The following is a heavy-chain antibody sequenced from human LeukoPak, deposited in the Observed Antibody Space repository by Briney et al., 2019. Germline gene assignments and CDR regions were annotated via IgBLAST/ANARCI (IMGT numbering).Heavy chain of an antibody. D-gene: IGHD2-15*01. CDR2: IYHSGST. CDR1: GYSISSGYY. V-gene: IGHV4-38-2*01. J-gene: IGHJ4*02. CDR3: AGGGVVAATYFDC. Sequence: SETLSPTCAVSGYSISSGYYWGWIRQPPGQGLEWIGSIYHSGSTYYNPSLKSRVTISVDTSKNQFSLKLSSVTAADTAVYYCAGGGVVAATYFDCWGQGTLVTVSS.